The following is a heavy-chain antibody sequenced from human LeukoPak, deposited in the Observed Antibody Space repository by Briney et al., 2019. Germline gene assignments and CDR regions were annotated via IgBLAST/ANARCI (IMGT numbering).Heavy chain of an antibody. CDR1: GFTFSSYS. CDR3: ARDFVTMVRGVIPWFDP. Sequence: PGGSLRLSCAASGFTFSSYSMNWVRQAPGKGLEWVSYISSSSSTIYYADSVKGRFTISRDNSKNTLYLQMNSLRAEDTAVYYCARDFVTMVRGVIPWFDPWGQGTLVTVSS. J-gene: IGHJ5*02. D-gene: IGHD3-10*01. CDR2: ISSSSSTI. V-gene: IGHV3-48*01.